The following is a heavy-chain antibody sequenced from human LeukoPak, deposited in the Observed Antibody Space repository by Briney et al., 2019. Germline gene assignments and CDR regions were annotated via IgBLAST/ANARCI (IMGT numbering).Heavy chain of an antibody. D-gene: IGHD3-22*01. CDR2: TSYSGNT. CDR3: ARALPHYYDSSGYYYYFDY. CDR1: GGSISSFY. J-gene: IGHJ4*02. Sequence: PSETLSLTCSVSGGSISSFYCSWIRQPPGKGLEWIGYTSYSGNTNYNPSLKSRVTMSVDTSRKQFSLRLTSVTAADTAVYYCARALPHYYDSSGYYYYFDYWGQGTLVTVSS. V-gene: IGHV4-59*01.